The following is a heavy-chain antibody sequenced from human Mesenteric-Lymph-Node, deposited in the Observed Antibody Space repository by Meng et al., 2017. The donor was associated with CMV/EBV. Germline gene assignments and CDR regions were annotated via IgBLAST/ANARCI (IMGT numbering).Heavy chain of an antibody. J-gene: IGHJ5*02. Sequence: GSLRLSCTVSGGSISSNTYYWGWIRQPPGKGLEWIGSIYYSGGTYYNPSLKSRVTLSVDMSKNQFSLKLTSVTAADTAVYYCARHPFWSGYPPEWFDPWGQGILVTVSS. CDR1: GGSISSNTYY. V-gene: IGHV4-39*07. CDR3: ARHPFWSGYPPEWFDP. CDR2: IYYSGGT. D-gene: IGHD3-3*01.